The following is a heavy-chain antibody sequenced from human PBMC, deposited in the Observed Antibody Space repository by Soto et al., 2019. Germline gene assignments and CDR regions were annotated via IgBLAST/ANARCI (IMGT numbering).Heavy chain of an antibody. CDR3: ARGTAGLVNYFNY. CDR2: ISSSSAYI. D-gene: IGHD6-13*01. J-gene: IGHJ4*01. V-gene: IGHV3-21*01. Sequence: PGGSLRLSCAVSGFTFNTYSMNWVRQAPGKGLEWVSSISSSSAYIFYADSVRGRFTVSRDNAKNSLYLQLSSLRADDTAVYYCARGTAGLVNYFNYWGLGTLVTVSS. CDR1: GFTFNTYS.